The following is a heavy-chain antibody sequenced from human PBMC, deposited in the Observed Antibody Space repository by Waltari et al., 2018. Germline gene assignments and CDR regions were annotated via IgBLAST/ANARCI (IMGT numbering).Heavy chain of an antibody. V-gene: IGHV1-2*02. J-gene: IGHJ4*02. D-gene: IGHD3-3*01. CDR1: GYTFTGHY. Sequence: QVQLVQSGAEVKELGASMKVSCKASGYTFTGHYLHWVRQAPGQGLEWMGWINPRSGAPNYAQKFQGRVTMTTDTSISTAYLELSRLTSDDTALYYCVRVLDKGAITLFGPLDFWGQGILVTVSS. CDR3: VRVLDKGAITLFGPLDF. CDR2: INPRSGAP.